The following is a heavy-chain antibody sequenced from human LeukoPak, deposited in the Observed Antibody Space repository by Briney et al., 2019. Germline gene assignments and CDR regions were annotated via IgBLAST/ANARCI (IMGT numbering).Heavy chain of an antibody. J-gene: IGHJ4*02. CDR2: INHSGST. D-gene: IGHD6-6*01. CDR3: ARGLSGYASSLGY. Sequence: SETLTLTYAVYGGSFSGYHWSWIRQPPGKGLEWIGEINHSGSTNYNPSLKSRVTISVDTSKNQFSLKLSSVTAADTAVYYCARGLSGYASSLGYWGQGTLVTVSS. V-gene: IGHV4-34*01. CDR1: GGSFSGYH.